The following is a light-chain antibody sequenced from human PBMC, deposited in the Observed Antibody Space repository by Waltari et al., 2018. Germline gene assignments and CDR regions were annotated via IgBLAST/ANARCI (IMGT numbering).Light chain of an antibody. CDR2: GNT. Sequence: QSVLTQPPSVSGAPGQRVTISCTGSSSNIGAGYDVHWYQQLPGTAPKLLIYGNTKRPPGVPDRFSGSKSGTSASLAITGLQAEDEADYYCQSYDRSLSGGYVFGPGTWVTVL. V-gene: IGLV1-40*01. J-gene: IGLJ1*01. CDR1: SSNIGAGYD. CDR3: QSYDRSLSGGYV.